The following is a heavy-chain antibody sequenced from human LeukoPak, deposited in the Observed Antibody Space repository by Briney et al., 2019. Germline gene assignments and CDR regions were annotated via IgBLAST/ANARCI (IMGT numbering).Heavy chain of an antibody. CDR3: ARGRMTTLYYFDY. CDR2: ISSGGSTI. Sequence: GGSLRLSCAASGFTFSDYYMSWIRQAPGKGLEWVSYISSGGSTIYYADSVKGRFTISRDNAENSLYLQMNSLRAEDTAMYYCARGRMTTLYYFDYWGQGALVTVSS. J-gene: IGHJ4*02. V-gene: IGHV3-11*01. D-gene: IGHD4-11*01. CDR1: GFTFSDYY.